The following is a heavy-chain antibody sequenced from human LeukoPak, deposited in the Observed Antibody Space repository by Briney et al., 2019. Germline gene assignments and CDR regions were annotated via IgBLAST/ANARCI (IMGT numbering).Heavy chain of an antibody. V-gene: IGHV1-69*01. Sequence: GRSLRLSCAASGFTFSSYAISWVRQAPGQGLEWMGGIIPIFGTANYAQKFQGRVTITADESTSTAYMELSSLRSEDTAVYYCARDLTAAGNYYYGMDVWGQGTTVTVSS. CDR1: GFTFSSYA. CDR2: IIPIFGTA. CDR3: ARDLTAAGNYYYGMDV. D-gene: IGHD6-13*01. J-gene: IGHJ6*02.